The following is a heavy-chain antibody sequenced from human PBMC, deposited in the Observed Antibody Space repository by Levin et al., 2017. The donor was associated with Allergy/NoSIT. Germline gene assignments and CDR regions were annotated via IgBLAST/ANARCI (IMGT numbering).Heavy chain of an antibody. CDR1: GFIFNSYG. CDR2: ISGSSRNT. J-gene: IGHJ6*03. CDR3: AKGVSGKYYMDV. V-gene: IGHV3-23*01. Sequence: LSLTCAASGFIFNSYGMSWVRQAPGKGLQWVSAISGSSRNTYYADSVKGRFTISRDNSKNTLYLQLNSLRAEDTAVYYCAKGVSGKYYMDVWGKGTTVTVSS. D-gene: IGHD5-12*01.